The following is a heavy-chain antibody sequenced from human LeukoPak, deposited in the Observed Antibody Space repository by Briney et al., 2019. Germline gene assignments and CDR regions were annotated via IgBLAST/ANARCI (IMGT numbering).Heavy chain of an antibody. CDR3: ARDIKGYDSNSYYYYYMDV. CDR2: ISSSSSTI. Sequence: GGSLRLSCAASGFTFSSYSMNWVRQAPGKGLEWVSSISSSSSTIYYADSVKGRFTISRDTAKNSLYLRMNSLRAEDTAVYYCARDIKGYDSNSYYYYYMDVWGKGTTVTVSS. D-gene: IGHD5-12*01. J-gene: IGHJ6*03. CDR1: GFTFSSYS. V-gene: IGHV3-48*04.